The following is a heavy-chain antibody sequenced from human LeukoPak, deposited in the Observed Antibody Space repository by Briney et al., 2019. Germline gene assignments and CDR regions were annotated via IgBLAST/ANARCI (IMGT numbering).Heavy chain of an antibody. Sequence: SETLSLTCAVYGGSFSGYYWSWIRQPPGNGLEWIGEINHSGSTNYNPSLKSRVTISVDTSKNQFSLKLSSVTAADTAVYYCARCSAISSTSCYCFDYWGQGTLVTVSS. CDR3: ARCSAISSTSCYCFDY. V-gene: IGHV4-34*01. D-gene: IGHD2-2*01. CDR1: GGSFSGYY. J-gene: IGHJ4*02. CDR2: INHSGST.